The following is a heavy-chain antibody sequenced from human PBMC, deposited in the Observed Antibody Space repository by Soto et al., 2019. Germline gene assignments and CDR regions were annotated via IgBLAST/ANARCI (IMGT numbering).Heavy chain of an antibody. CDR2: IYYSGST. CDR3: ARSPLFLWFGELSHNWFDP. Sequence: SETLSLTCTVSGGSISSYYWSWIRQPPGKGLEWIGYIYYSGSTNYNPSLKSRVTISVDTSKNQFSLKLSSVTAADTAVYYCARSPLFLWFGELSHNWFDPWGQGTLVTVSS. CDR1: GGSISSYY. D-gene: IGHD3-10*01. J-gene: IGHJ5*02. V-gene: IGHV4-59*08.